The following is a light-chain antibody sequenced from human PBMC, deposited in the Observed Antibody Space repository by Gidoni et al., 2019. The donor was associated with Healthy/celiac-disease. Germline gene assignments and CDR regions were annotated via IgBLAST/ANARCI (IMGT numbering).Light chain of an antibody. CDR2: GAS. CDR3: QQYNNWPPLT. CDR1: QSVSNN. J-gene: IGKJ4*01. V-gene: IGKV3-15*01. Sequence: EIVMTQSPATLSVSPGERATLPCRASQSVSNNLAWYQQKPGQSPMLLIYGASTRATGIPDRFSGSGSGTDFTLTISSLQSEDFAVYYCQQYNNWPPLTFGGGTKVEIK.